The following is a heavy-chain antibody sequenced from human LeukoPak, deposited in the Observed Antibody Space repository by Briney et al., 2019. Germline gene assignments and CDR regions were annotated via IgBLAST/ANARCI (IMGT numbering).Heavy chain of an antibody. D-gene: IGHD4-17*01. CDR2: IYYSGST. CDR1: GGSISPYY. Sequence: PSETLSLTCTVSGGSISPYYWSWIRQPPGKGLEWIGYIYYSGSTNYNPSLQSRVTMSVDTSKNQFSLKLTPVTAADTAVYYCARHGPTAFDYWGQGTLVTVSS. CDR3: ARHGPTAFDY. J-gene: IGHJ4*02. V-gene: IGHV4-59*01.